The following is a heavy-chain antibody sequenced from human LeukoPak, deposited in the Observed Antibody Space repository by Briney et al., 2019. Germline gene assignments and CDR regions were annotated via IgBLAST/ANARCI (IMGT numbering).Heavy chain of an antibody. D-gene: IGHD2-21*02. V-gene: IGHV3-30*18. CDR1: GFTFSSYG. J-gene: IGHJ4*02. Sequence: GRSLRLSRAASGFTFSSYGMHWVRQAPGKGLEWVAVISYDGSNKYYADSVKGRFTISRDNSKNTLYLQMNSLRAEDTAVYYCAKEGSAYCGGDCYSRPDYWGQGTLVTVSS. CDR2: ISYDGSNK. CDR3: AKEGSAYCGGDCYSRPDY.